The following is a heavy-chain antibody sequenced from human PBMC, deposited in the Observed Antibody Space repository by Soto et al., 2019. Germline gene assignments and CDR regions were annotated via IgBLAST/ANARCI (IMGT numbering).Heavy chain of an antibody. CDR1: GFTFSSYA. Sequence: EVQLLESGGGLVQPGGSLRLSCAASGFTFSSYAMSWVLQAPGKGLEWVSAISGSGDSTYYADSVKGRFTISRDTSKNTLYLQMNSLRAEDTAVYYCAHFDWFIDYWGQGTLVTVSS. CDR2: ISGSGDST. D-gene: IGHD3-9*01. CDR3: AHFDWFIDY. V-gene: IGHV3-23*01. J-gene: IGHJ4*02.